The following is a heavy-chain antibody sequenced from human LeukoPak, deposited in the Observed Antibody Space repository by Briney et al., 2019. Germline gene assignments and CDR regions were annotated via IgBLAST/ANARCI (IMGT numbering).Heavy chain of an antibody. Sequence: GESLKISCKGSGYSFTSYWIGWVRQMPGKGLEWMGIIYPGDSDTRYSPSFQGQVTIPADRSISTAYLQWSSLKASDTAMYYCARHLPYSGSYYYYGMDVWGQGTTVTVSS. CDR1: GYSFTSYW. CDR3: ARHLPYSGSYYYYGMDV. D-gene: IGHD1-26*01. CDR2: IYPGDSDT. J-gene: IGHJ6*02. V-gene: IGHV5-51*01.